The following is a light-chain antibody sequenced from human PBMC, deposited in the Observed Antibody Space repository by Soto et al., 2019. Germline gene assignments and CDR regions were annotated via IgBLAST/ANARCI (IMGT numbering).Light chain of an antibody. CDR2: GAA. CDR3: QQYGSSPPT. Sequence: EIVLTQSPGTLSLSPGERATLSCRASQSVSSTYFAWYQQKPGQALRLLIYGAASRATGIPDRFSGSGSGTDFTLTISRLEPEDFAVYYCQQYGSSPPTFGPGTKLEIK. CDR1: QSVSSTY. V-gene: IGKV3-20*01. J-gene: IGKJ2*01.